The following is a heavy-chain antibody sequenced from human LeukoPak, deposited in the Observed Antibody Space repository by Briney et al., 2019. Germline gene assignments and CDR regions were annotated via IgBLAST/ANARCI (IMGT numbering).Heavy chain of an antibody. Sequence: PSETLSLTCTVSGGSISSSSYYWSWIRQPPGKGLEWIGNIYYSGRTNYNPSLKSRVTISVDTSKNQFSLKLSSVTAADTAVYYCARQGVEYYYDSSGCDYWGQGTLVTVSS. J-gene: IGHJ4*02. D-gene: IGHD3-22*01. CDR1: GGSISSSSYY. CDR3: ARQGVEYYYDSSGCDY. CDR2: IYYSGRT. V-gene: IGHV4-61*05.